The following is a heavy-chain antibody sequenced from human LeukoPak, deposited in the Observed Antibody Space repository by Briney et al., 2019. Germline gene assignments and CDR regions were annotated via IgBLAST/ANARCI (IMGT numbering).Heavy chain of an antibody. CDR3: SRDGGEGGNSAFDI. CDR1: GFTFSDYI. CDR2: IRRGANSYTT. D-gene: IGHD3-16*01. Sequence: PGGFLRLSCAASGFTFSDYILDWVRQAPGKGLEWVGRIRRGANSYTTEYAASVKGRFTISRDDSKNSLYLHMNSLKTEDTAVYHCSRDGGEGGNSAFDIWGQGTMVTVSS. J-gene: IGHJ3*02. V-gene: IGHV3-72*01.